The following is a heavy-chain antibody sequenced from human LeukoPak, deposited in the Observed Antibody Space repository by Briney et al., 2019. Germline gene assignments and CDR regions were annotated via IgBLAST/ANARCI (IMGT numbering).Heavy chain of an antibody. CDR2: VYYTGST. D-gene: IGHD4-23*01. Sequence: SETPPLTCTVSSGSVSSPSNYWSWTRQSPGRGLEWIGNVYYTGSTTYSPSLKSRVTISVDTSKNQFSLKLSSVTAADTAVYYCATAGLRWSYYFDTWGQGTLVTVSS. CDR1: SGSVSSPSNY. CDR3: ATAGLRWSYYFDT. V-gene: IGHV4-61*01. J-gene: IGHJ4*02.